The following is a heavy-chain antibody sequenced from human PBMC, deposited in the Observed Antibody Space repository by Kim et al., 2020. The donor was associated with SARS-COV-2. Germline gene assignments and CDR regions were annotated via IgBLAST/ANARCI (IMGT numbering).Heavy chain of an antibody. CDR3: AKDLHYYGSGSQTRSIFYYYYYYGMDV. Sequence: GGSLRLSCAASGFTFSSYGMHWVRQAPGKGLEWVAVISYDGSNKYYVDSVKGRFTISRDNSKNTLYLQMNSLRAEDTAVYYCAKDLHYYGSGSQTRSIFYYYYYYGMDVWGQGTTVTVSS. CDR2: ISYDGSNK. J-gene: IGHJ6*02. V-gene: IGHV3-30*18. CDR1: GFTFSSYG. D-gene: IGHD3-10*01.